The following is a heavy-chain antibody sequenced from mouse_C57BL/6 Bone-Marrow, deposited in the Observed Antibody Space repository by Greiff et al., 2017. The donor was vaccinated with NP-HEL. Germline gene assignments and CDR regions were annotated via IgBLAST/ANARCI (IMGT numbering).Heavy chain of an antibody. CDR1: GFNIKDDY. J-gene: IGHJ1*03. D-gene: IGHD2-5*01. V-gene: IGHV14-4*01. CDR2: IDPENGDT. CDR3: TTDSNYWYFDV. Sequence: EVQLQQSGAELVRPRASVKLSCTASGFNIKDDYMHWVKQRPEQGLEWIGWIDPENGDTEYASKFQGKATITADTSSNTAYLQLSSLTSEDTAVYYCTTDSNYWYFDVWGTGTTVTVSS.